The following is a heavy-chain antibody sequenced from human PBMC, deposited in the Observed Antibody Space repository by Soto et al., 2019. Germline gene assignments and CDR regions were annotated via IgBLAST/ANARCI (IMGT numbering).Heavy chain of an antibody. V-gene: IGHV4-31*03. J-gene: IGHJ6*03. CDR1: GGSISSGGYY. CDR3: GRAISLREWPRGGGLYMDV. Sequence: QVQLQESGPGLVKPSQTLSLTCTVSGGSISSGGYYWSWIRQHPGKGLEWIGYIYYSGSTYYNPSLQSRVTVAVDPSKDQFALKVSSVIAADTAVYYCGRAISLREWPRGGGLYMDVWGKGTTVTVSS. D-gene: IGHD3-16*01. CDR2: IYYSGST.